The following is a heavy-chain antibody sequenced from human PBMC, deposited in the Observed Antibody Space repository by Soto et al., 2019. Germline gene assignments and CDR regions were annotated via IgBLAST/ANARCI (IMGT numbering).Heavy chain of an antibody. Sequence: SEPHSHTCTVAEGYVRSRSDYWSWIRQPPGKGLEWIGYIYYSGSTNYNPSLKSRVTISVDTSKNQFSLKLSSVTAADTAVYYCARGAAAGTINFVYLGQGTLLGVSS. J-gene: IGHJ4*02. CDR1: EGYVRSRSDY. CDR2: IYYSGST. CDR3: ARGAAAGTINFVY. D-gene: IGHD6-13*01. V-gene: IGHV4-61*01.